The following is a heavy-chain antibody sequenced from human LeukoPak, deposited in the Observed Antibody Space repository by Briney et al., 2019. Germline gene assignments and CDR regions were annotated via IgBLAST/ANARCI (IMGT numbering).Heavy chain of an antibody. CDR2: ISAYNGNT. J-gene: IGHJ4*02. Sequence: GASVKVSCKASGYTFTSYGISWVRQAPGQGLEWMGWISAYNGNTNYAQKLQGRVTMTTDTSTSTAYMELRSLRSDDTAVYYCARWPPYCSSTSCSNVDYWGQGTLVTVSS. CDR3: ARWPPYCSSTSCSNVDY. D-gene: IGHD2-2*01. V-gene: IGHV1-18*01. CDR1: GYTFTSYG.